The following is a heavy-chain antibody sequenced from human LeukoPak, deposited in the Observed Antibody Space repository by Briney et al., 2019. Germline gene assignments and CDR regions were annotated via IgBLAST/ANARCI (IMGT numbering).Heavy chain of an antibody. J-gene: IGHJ2*01. CDR1: GGSFSSGSYY. CDR2: IYYSGST. D-gene: IGHD3-16*01. V-gene: IGHV4-61*01. Sequence: SETLSLTCTVSGGSFSSGSYYWGWIRQPPGKGLEWIGYIYYSGSTNYNPSLKSRVTISVDTSKNQFSLKLSSVTAADTAVYYCARDRSDYVWGGLYWYFDLWGRGTLVTVSS. CDR3: ARDRSDYVWGGLYWYFDL.